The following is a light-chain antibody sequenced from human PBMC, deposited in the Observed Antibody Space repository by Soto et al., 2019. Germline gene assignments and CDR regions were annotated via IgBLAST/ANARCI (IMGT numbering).Light chain of an antibody. CDR3: AAWDDSLNGWV. CDR2: GNT. Sequence: QSVLTQPPSVSGAPGQRVTISCTGSSSNIGAGYDVHWYQQLPGRAPKLLIYGNTNRPSGVPDRFSGSKSGTSASLAITGLQAEDEADYYCAAWDDSLNGWVFGGGTKLTVL. V-gene: IGLV1-40*01. CDR1: SSNIGAGYD. J-gene: IGLJ3*02.